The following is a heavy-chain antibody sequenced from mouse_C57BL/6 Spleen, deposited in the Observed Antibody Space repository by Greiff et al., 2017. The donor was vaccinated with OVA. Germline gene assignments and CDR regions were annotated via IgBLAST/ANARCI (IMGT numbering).Heavy chain of an antibody. CDR1: GYAFTNYL. J-gene: IGHJ1*03. CDR3: ARGGSSYWYFDV. V-gene: IGHV1-54*01. CDR2: INPGSGGT. D-gene: IGHD1-1*01. Sequence: QVQLKQSGAELVRPGTSVKVSCKASGYAFTNYLIEWVKQRPGQGLEWIGVINPGSGGTNYNEKFKGKATLTADKSSSTAYMQLSSLTSEDSAVYFCARGGSSYWYFDVWGTGTTVTVSS.